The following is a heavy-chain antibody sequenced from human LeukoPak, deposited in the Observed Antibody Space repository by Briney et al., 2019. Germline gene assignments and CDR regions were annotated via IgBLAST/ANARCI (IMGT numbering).Heavy chain of an antibody. CDR2: INPNIGRT. CDR1: GCTFTGYY. D-gene: IGHD6-19*01. Sequence: ASVKLSCKASGCTFTGYYMHWVRQAPGQGLEWIGWINPNIGRTNYGQKFQGRVTMTRATYTNTAYMELSRMRSADTAVYYWARVRGGFYSSGWEVGFDYWGQGTLVTVSS. CDR3: ARVRGGFYSSGWEVGFDY. J-gene: IGHJ4*02. V-gene: IGHV1-2*02.